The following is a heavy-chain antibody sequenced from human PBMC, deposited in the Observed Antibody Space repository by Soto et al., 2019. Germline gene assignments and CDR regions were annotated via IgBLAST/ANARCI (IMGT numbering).Heavy chain of an antibody. J-gene: IGHJ4*02. V-gene: IGHV4-39*01. CDR2: IHYSGST. Sequence: QLQLQESGPGLVKPSETLSLTCTVSGDSVDSVDYYWGWIRQPPGKGLEWIASIHYSGSTYYSPSLKSRAAISGDTAKTQFSPALSSVTAADPAVYYCARHTVAAKTDVDHWSQGTLVTVSS. CDR3: ARHTVAAKTDVDH. CDR1: GDSVDSVDYY. D-gene: IGHD6-25*01.